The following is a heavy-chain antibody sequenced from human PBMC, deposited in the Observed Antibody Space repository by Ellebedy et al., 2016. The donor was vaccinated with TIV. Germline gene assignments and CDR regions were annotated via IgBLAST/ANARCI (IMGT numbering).Heavy chain of an antibody. V-gene: IGHV4-30-4*01. Sequence: MPSETLSLTCAVSGGSISSGDYYWSWIRQPPGKGLEWIGYIYYSGSTFYSPSLKSRATISVDTSKNQFSLNVTSVTAADRAVYYCARIVRHFASSGHYSYHFDSWGQGTLVTVSS. CDR1: GGSISSGDYY. J-gene: IGHJ4*02. D-gene: IGHD3-22*01. CDR2: IYYSGST. CDR3: ARIVRHFASSGHYSYHFDS.